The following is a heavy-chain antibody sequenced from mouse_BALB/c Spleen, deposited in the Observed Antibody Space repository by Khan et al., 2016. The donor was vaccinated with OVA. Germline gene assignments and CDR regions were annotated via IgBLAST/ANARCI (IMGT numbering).Heavy chain of an antibody. CDR1: GYTFINYW. V-gene: IGHV1-7*01. D-gene: IGHD1-1*01. CDR3: ARRGLRWDFDY. Sequence: QVQLKQSGAELAKPGASVQMFCKASGYTFINYWILWVKQRPGQGLEWIGYINPSTGYTEFNQNFKDKATLTTDKSSSTAYMQLGSLTSEDSAVYYCARRGLRWDFDYWGQGTTLTVSS. J-gene: IGHJ2*01. CDR2: INPSTGYT.